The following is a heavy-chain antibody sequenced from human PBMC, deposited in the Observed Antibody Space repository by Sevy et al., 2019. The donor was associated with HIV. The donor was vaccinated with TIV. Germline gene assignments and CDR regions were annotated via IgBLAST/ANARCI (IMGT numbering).Heavy chain of an antibody. J-gene: IGHJ4*02. Sequence: ASVKVSCKVSGYTLTQLSMHWVRQAPGKGLEWMGSFDPEDGETLYAQKFQGRVTMTEETSTDTAYMKLSSIRYEETAIYYCVTTNDYYEGSGSPFDYWGQGTLVTVSS. D-gene: IGHD3-22*01. CDR3: VTTNDYYEGSGSPFDY. V-gene: IGHV1-24*01. CDR2: FDPEDGET. CDR1: GYTLTQLS.